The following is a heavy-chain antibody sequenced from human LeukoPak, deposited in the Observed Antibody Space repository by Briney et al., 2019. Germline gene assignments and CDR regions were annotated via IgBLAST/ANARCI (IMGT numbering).Heavy chain of an antibody. CDR3: ARDGDTVLTRGYYYYMDV. V-gene: IGHV3-21*01. D-gene: IGHD4-23*01. Sequence: CSMNWVRQAPGKGLEWVSSITSSSSYIYYADSVKGRFTISRDNARNSLYLQMNSLRAEDTALYYCARDGDTVLTRGYYYYMDVWGKGTTVTVSS. J-gene: IGHJ6*03. CDR2: ITSSSSYI. CDR1: CS.